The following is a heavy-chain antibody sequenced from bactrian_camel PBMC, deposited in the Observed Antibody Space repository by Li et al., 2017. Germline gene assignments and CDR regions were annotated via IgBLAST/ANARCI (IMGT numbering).Heavy chain of an antibody. CDR2: IDRNVRS. D-gene: IGHD1*01. J-gene: IGHJ4*01. V-gene: IGHV3S9*01. CDR1: GYTYSSYC. Sequence: HVQLVESGGGSVQAGGSLRLSCAASGYTYSSYCMGWFRQVAGKEREGVAAIDRNVRSAYSGSAKGRFTISYDTAKTTLYLQMNDLKTEDTAMYYCARDEGWTTETPETEGTQVTVS.